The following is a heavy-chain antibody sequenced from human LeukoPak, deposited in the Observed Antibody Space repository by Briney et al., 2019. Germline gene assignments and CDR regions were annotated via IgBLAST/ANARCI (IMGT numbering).Heavy chain of an antibody. D-gene: IGHD6-19*01. CDR2: ISGGGGVT. V-gene: IGHV3-23*01. J-gene: IGHJ4*02. Sequence: GGSLRLSCAASGITFNNYAMSWVRQAPGKGLEWVSDISGGGGVTNYADSVKCRFTISRDNSKNTLYLQMNSLRAEDTAVYYCAKSVGWVKYYFDYWGQGTLVTVSS. CDR3: AKSVGWVKYYFDY. CDR1: GITFNNYA.